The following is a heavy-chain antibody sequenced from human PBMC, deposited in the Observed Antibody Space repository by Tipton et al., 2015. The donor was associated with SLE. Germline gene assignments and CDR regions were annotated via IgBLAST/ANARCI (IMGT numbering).Heavy chain of an antibody. V-gene: IGHV3-30*04. CDR2: VSYDGLNR. Sequence: SLRLSCAASGFTFSSYSMHWVRHAPGKGLEWVAVVSYDGLNRYYADSVKGRFTISRDNMLHLQMNSLRPEDTAVYYCARESGAGLLDDAFDIWGQGTMVTVSS. CDR1: GFTFSSYS. CDR3: ARESGAGLLDDAFDI. D-gene: IGHD1-26*01. J-gene: IGHJ3*02.